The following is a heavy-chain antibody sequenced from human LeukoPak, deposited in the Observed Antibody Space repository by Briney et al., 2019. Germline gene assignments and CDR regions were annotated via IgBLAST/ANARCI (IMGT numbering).Heavy chain of an antibody. D-gene: IGHD3-16*01. CDR1: GFTFTSYW. Sequence: GRSLRLSCAASGFTFTSYWMSWVRQAPGKGLEWVANIKEDGSEKYYVDSVKGRFTISRDNAKNSLYLQMNSLRAEDTAVYYCARNMITFRGRDYWGQGTRVTISS. CDR3: ARNMITFRGRDY. V-gene: IGHV3-7*03. CDR2: IKEDGSEK. J-gene: IGHJ4*02.